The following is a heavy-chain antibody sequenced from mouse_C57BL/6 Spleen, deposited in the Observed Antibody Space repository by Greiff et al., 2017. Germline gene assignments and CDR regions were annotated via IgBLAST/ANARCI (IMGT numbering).Heavy chain of an antibody. CDR3: ARYYYGSTYYAMDY. CDR1: GYAFRSYW. CDR2: IYPGDGDT. D-gene: IGHD1-1*01. Sequence: QVQLKESGAELVKPGASVKISCKASGYAFRSYWMNWVKQRPGKGLEWIGQIYPGDGDTNYNGKFKGKATLTADKSSSTAYMLLSSLTSEDSAVYFCARYYYGSTYYAMDYWGQGTSVTVSS. J-gene: IGHJ4*01. V-gene: IGHV1-80*01.